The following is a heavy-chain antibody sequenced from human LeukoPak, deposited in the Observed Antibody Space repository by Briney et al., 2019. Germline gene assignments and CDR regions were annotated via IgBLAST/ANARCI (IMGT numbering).Heavy chain of an antibody. CDR3: ARVGLSYYYDSSGYRDAFDI. J-gene: IGHJ3*02. CDR2: ISSSGSTI. Sequence: GGSLRLSCAASGFTFSDYYMSWIRQAPGKGLEWVSYISSSGSTIYYADSVKGRFTISRDNAKNSLYLQMNSLRAEDTAVYYCARVGLSYYYDSSGYRDAFDIWGQGTMVTVSS. D-gene: IGHD3-22*01. CDR1: GFTFSDYY. V-gene: IGHV3-11*01.